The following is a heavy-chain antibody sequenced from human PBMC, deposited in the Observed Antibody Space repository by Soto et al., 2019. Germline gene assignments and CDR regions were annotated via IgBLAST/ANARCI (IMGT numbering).Heavy chain of an antibody. Sequence: PSETLSLTCTVSGGSISSYYWSWIRQPPGKGLGWIGYIYYSGSTNYNPSLKSRVTISVDTSNNQFSLKLTSVTAADTAVYYCARDKITGLFDYWGQGTLVTVSS. V-gene: IGHV4-59*12. D-gene: IGHD2-8*02. CDR2: IYYSGST. CDR1: GGSISSYY. J-gene: IGHJ4*02. CDR3: ARDKITGLFDY.